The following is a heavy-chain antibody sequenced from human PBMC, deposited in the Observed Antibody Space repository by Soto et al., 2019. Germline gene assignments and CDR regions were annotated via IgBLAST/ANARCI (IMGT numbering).Heavy chain of an antibody. Sequence: GESLKISCKGSGYSFTSYWIGWVRQMPGKGLEWMGIIYPGDSDTRYSPSFQAQVTISADKSNNHGYLQWSNLKAPDTALYYCARTQLNYDYVWGSYRTVGGMDVWGQGTTVTVSS. CDR2: IYPGDSDT. V-gene: IGHV5-51*01. CDR3: ARTQLNYDYVWGSYRTVGGMDV. J-gene: IGHJ6*02. CDR1: GYSFTSYW. D-gene: IGHD3-16*02.